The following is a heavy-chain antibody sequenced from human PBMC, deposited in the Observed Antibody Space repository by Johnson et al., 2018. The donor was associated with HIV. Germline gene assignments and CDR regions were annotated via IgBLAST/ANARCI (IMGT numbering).Heavy chain of an antibody. Sequence: QVQLVESGGGVVQPGRSLRLSCAASGFTFSSYAMHWVRQAPGKGLEWVAVISFDGNNKHYADSVRGRFTVSRDNAKNSLYLQMKSLRTEDTALYYCAKDKGCALPDPDAFDIWGQWTMVTVSS. CDR1: GFTFSSYA. J-gene: IGHJ3*02. D-gene: IGHD1-14*01. V-gene: IGHV3-30-3*01. CDR3: AKDKGCALPDPDAFDI. CDR2: ISFDGNNK.